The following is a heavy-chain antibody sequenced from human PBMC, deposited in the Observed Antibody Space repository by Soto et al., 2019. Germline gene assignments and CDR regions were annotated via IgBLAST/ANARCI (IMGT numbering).Heavy chain of an antibody. CDR1: GYSFPSYW. CDR2: VYPGDSDT. V-gene: IGHV5-51*01. J-gene: IGHJ4*02. Sequence: GESLKISCKGSGYSFPSYWIGWVRQMPGKGREWMGIVYPGDSDTRYSPSFQGQVTISADKSISTAADTAIYYCASQDYDKSVYYFDYWGRGTLVTVSS. CDR3: YYFDY. D-gene: IGHD3-22*01.